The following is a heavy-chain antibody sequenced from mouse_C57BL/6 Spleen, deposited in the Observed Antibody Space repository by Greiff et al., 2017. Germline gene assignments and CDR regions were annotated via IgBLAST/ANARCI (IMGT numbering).Heavy chain of an antibody. CDR1: GYTFTDYY. V-gene: IGHV1-26*01. CDR3: ARFDLRVAY. CDR2: INPNNGGT. J-gene: IGHJ3*01. D-gene: IGHD3-3*01. Sequence: VQLQQSGPELVKPGASVKISCKASGYTFTDYYMNWVKQSHGKSLEWIGDINPNNGGTSYNQKFKGKATLTVDKSSSTAYMELRSLTSEDSAVYYCARFDLRVAYWGQGTLVTVSA.